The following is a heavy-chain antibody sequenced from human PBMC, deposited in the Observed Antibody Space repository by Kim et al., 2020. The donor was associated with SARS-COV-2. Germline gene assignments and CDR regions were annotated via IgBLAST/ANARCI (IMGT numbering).Heavy chain of an antibody. Sequence: GGSLRLSCAASGFTFSDYYMGWVRQAPGKGLEWLGRTRNRAGSDTTQYAASVKGRLIISRDDSEDSLYLQINSLKNDDTAVYYCVRYVAAFDIWGQGTV. CDR3: VRYVAAFDI. D-gene: IGHD3-10*02. J-gene: IGHJ3*02. CDR2: TRNRAGSDTT. CDR1: GFTFSDYY. V-gene: IGHV3-72*01.